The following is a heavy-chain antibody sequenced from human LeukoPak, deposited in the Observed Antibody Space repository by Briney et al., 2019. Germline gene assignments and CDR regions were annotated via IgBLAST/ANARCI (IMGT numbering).Heavy chain of an antibody. V-gene: IGHV1-18*01. J-gene: IGHJ5*02. D-gene: IGHD6-13*01. Sequence: ASVKVSCKASGYTFTSYGISWVRQAPGQGLEWMGWISAYNGNTNYAQKLQGRVTMTTDTSTSTAYMELRSLRSDDTAVYYCARDRGRLAAAGSERGNWFDPWGQGTLVTVSS. CDR3: ARDRGRLAAAGSERGNWFDP. CDR1: GYTFTSYG. CDR2: ISAYNGNT.